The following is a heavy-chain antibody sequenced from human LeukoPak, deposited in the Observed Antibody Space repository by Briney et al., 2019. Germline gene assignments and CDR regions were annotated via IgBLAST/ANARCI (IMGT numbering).Heavy chain of an antibody. CDR3: AKGPLATIHETHYFDY. D-gene: IGHD4-23*01. J-gene: IGHJ4*02. Sequence: PGGSLRLSCAASGFTVSSNYMSWVRQAPGKGLEWVSVIYSGGSTYCADSVKGRFTISRDNSKNTLYLQMNSLRAEDTAVYYCAKGPLATIHETHYFDYWGQGTLVTVSS. V-gene: IGHV3-66*01. CDR1: GFTVSSNY. CDR2: IYSGGST.